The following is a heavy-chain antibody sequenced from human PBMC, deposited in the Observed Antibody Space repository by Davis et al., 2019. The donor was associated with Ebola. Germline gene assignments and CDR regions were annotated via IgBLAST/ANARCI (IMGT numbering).Heavy chain of an antibody. CDR3: AKEKTEGATTYFDY. CDR2: ISGSGGST. CDR1: GFTFSSYA. Sequence: GESLKISCAASGFTFSSYAMSWVRQAPGKGLEWVSAISGSGGSTYYADSVKGRFTISRGNSKNTPYLQMNSLRAEDTAVYYCAKEKTEGATTYFDYWGQGTLVTVSS. V-gene: IGHV3-23*01. J-gene: IGHJ4*02. D-gene: IGHD1-26*01.